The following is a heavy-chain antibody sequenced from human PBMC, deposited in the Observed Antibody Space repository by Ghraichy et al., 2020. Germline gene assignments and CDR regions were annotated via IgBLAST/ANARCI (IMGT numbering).Heavy chain of an antibody. CDR1: GGSISSGGYY. D-gene: IGHD1-7*01. CDR3: ARDGGFWNYGGRWFDP. V-gene: IGHV4-31*03. J-gene: IGHJ5*02. CDR2: IYYSGST. Sequence: SETLSLTCTVSGGSISSGGYYWSWIRQHPGKGLEWIGYIYYSGSTYYNPSLKSRVTISVDTSKNQFSLKLSSVTAADTAVYYCARDGGFWNYGGRWFDPWGQGTLVTVSS.